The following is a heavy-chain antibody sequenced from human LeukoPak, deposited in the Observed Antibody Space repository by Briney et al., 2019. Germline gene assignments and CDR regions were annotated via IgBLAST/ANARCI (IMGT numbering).Heavy chain of an antibody. CDR3: ARENGGDSLYYYGMDV. V-gene: IGHV3-74*01. J-gene: IGHJ6*02. CDR2: INSDGSST. CDR1: GFTFSYYA. Sequence: GGSLRLSCEVASGFTFSYYAMIWVRQAPGRGLEWVSRINSDGSSTSYADSVKGRFTISRDNAKNTLYLQMNSLRAEDTAVYYCARENGGDSLYYYGMDVWGQGTTVTVSS. D-gene: IGHD4-23*01.